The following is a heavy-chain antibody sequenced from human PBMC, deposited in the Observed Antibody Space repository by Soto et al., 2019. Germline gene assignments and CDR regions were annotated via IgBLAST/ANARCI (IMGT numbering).Heavy chain of an antibody. V-gene: IGHV4-31*03. Sequence: PSETLSLTCTVSGGSISSGGYYWSWIRQHPEKGLEWIGYIYYSGSSYYNPSLKSRVTISVDTSKNQFPLKLSSVTAADTAVYYCARVDTAMVTAFDIWGQGTMVTVSS. CDR3: ARVDTAMVTAFDI. J-gene: IGHJ3*02. CDR2: IYYSGSS. CDR1: GGSISSGGYY. D-gene: IGHD5-18*01.